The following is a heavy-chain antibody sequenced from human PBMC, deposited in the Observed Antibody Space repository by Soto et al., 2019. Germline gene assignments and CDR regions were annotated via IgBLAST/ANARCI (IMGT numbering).Heavy chain of an antibody. CDR1: GFTFGSYW. J-gene: IGHJ4*02. CDR2: IKPDGSAT. Sequence: LRLSCAVSGFTFGSYWMNWVRLIPGKGLEWVAYIKPDGSATYYVDSVKGRLTISRDNAKNSLYLQMNSLRVEDTSVYYCARAGYCGPGCYYYFDYWGQGTLVTVSS. CDR3: ARAGYCGPGCYYYFDY. D-gene: IGHD2-21*02. V-gene: IGHV3-7*01.